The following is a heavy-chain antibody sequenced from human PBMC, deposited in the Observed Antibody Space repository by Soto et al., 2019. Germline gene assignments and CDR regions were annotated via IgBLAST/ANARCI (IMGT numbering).Heavy chain of an antibody. CDR2: ITGSGGST. CDR3: ASVDYGAYIPHFDY. V-gene: IGHV3-23*01. D-gene: IGHD4-17*01. J-gene: IGHJ4*02. Sequence: EVQLLESGGGLVQPGGSLRLSCAASGFTFSSFAMCWVRQAPGTGLEWVSTITGSGGSTFYADSGKGRFTISRDNSKNTLYLQMNSLRAEDTAIYYCASVDYGAYIPHFDYLGQGTLVTVAS. CDR1: GFTFSSFA.